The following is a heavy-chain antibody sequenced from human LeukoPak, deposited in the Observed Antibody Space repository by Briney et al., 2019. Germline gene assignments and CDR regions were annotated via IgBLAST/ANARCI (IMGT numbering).Heavy chain of an antibody. V-gene: IGHV3-48*04. CDR3: ARVSSSSLFDY. CDR2: IGSRGSII. J-gene: IGHJ4*02. D-gene: IGHD6-6*01. Sequence: PGGSLRLSCAASGFTFSSYSMNWVRQAPGKGLEWVSYIGSRGSIIYYADSVKGRFTISRDNAKNSLYLQIHSLRAEDTAVYYCARVSSSSLFDYWGQGTLVTVSS. CDR1: GFTFSSYS.